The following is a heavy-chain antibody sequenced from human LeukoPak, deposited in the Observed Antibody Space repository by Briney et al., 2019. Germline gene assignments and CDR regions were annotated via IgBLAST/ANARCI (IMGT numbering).Heavy chain of an antibody. Sequence: GGSLRLSCAASGFTFSSYSMNWVRQAPGKGLEWVSSISSSSSYIYYADSVKGRFTISRDNAKNSLYLQMNSLRAEDTAVYYCARVSRYCSSTSCYRPLDYWGQGTLVTVSS. CDR2: ISSSSSYI. D-gene: IGHD2-2*02. CDR1: GFTFSSYS. CDR3: ARVSRYCSSTSCYRPLDY. J-gene: IGHJ4*02. V-gene: IGHV3-21*01.